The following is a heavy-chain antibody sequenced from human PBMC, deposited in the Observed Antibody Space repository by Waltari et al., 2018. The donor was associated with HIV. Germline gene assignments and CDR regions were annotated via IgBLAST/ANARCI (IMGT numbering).Heavy chain of an antibody. D-gene: IGHD3-10*01. CDR3: APGRGWFDP. J-gene: IGHJ5*02. Sequence: EVQLVESGGGLVQPGGSLRLSCPASGFTFSSYWWHWVRQAPGKGLVWVSRINRDGSSTNYADSVKGRFTISRDNAKNTLYLQMNSLRVEDTAVYYCAPGRGWFDPWGQGTLVTVSS. CDR2: INRDGSST. CDR1: GFTFSSYW. V-gene: IGHV3-74*01.